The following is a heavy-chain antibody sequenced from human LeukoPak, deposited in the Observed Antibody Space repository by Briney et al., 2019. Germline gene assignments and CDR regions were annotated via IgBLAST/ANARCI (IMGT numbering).Heavy chain of an antibody. CDR1: GFSFSSFG. Sequence: PGGSLRLSCAASGFSFSSFGMHWVRQAPGKGLEWVAVISYDGSNKYYADSVKGRFTISRDNSKNTLNLQMNSLRVEDTAVYYCARSYGEIVYMDVWGKGTTVTISS. V-gene: IGHV3-30*03. D-gene: IGHD4-17*01. CDR3: ARSYGEIVYMDV. J-gene: IGHJ6*03. CDR2: ISYDGSNK.